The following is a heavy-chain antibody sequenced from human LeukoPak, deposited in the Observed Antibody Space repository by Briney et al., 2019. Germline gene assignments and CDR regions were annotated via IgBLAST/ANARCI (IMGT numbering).Heavy chain of an antibody. CDR3: ARVWWNAFDI. V-gene: IGHV1-2*02. Sequence: PRASVTVSCKASSYTFTGYYIHWVRQAPGQGLEWMGWINFNGGGTNNAQKFQGRVTMTRDTSLSTVYMELTSLRSDDTAVYFCARVWWNAFDIWGQGTMVTVSS. CDR2: INFNGGGT. D-gene: IGHD2-21*01. J-gene: IGHJ3*02. CDR1: SYTFTGYY.